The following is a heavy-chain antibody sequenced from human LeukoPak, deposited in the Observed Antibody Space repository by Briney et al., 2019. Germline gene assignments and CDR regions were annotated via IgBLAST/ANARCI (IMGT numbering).Heavy chain of an antibody. CDR2: IFLLFGPT. CDR3: ARDGAFVYHYKGGPDL. Sequence: VSREPSRDTPLNSAINAGCPSPRQGLGRRGRIFLLFGPTNYTTTFQGRVTISADATTSTAYLDLNSLTSGDTATYYCARDGAFVYHYKGGPDLWGQGTLVTVSS. J-gene: IGHJ5*02. CDR1: RDTPLNSA. V-gene: IGHV1-69*01. D-gene: IGHD5/OR15-5a*01.